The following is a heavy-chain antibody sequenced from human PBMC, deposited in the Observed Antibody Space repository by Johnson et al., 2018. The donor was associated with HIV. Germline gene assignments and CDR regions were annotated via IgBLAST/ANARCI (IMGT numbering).Heavy chain of an antibody. CDR2: IWYDGSNK. CDR3: ARTRHYYEAFDI. Sequence: QVQLVESGGGLVQPGGSLRLSCAASGFTFSSYNMHWVRQATGKGLEWVSVIWYDGSNKYYVESVKGRFTISRDNSKNTLFLQMNSLRPEDTSVYYCARTRHYYEAFDIWGQGTMVTVSS. CDR1: GFTFSSYN. J-gene: IGHJ3*02. D-gene: IGHD3-10*01. V-gene: IGHV3-33*08.